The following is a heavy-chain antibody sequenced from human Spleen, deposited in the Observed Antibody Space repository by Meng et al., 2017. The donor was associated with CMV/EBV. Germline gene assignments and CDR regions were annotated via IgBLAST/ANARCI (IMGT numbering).Heavy chain of an antibody. Sequence: ESLKISCAASGFTFSSYAMSWVRQAPGKGLEWVSAISGSGGSKYYADSVKGRFTISRDNSKNTLYLQMNSLRAEDTAVYYCAKGLQGQQPRSYFDYWGQGTLVTVSS. J-gene: IGHJ4*02. CDR3: AKGLQGQQPRSYFDY. D-gene: IGHD6-13*01. V-gene: IGHV3-23*01. CDR2: ISGSGGSK. CDR1: GFTFSSYA.